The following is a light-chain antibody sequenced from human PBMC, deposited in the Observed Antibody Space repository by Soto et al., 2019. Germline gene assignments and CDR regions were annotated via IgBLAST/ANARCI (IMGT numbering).Light chain of an antibody. CDR2: DDI. Sequence: SYELTQPPSVSVAPGQTAKITCGGDKIGSKIVHWYKQRPGQAPVAVVFDDIERPSGIPERFSGSNSGNTATLSITRVEAGDEADYYCQVWDSSNAHPIFGGGTKVTVL. CDR1: KIGSKI. J-gene: IGLJ2*01. V-gene: IGLV3-21*02. CDR3: QVWDSSNAHPI.